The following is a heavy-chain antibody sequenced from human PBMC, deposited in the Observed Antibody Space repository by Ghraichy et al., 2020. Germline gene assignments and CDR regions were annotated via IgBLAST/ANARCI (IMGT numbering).Heavy chain of an antibody. D-gene: IGHD1-26*01. CDR3: AREWYSGSYLDWFDP. V-gene: IGHV4-59*01. CDR2: IYYSGST. CDR1: GGSISSYY. J-gene: IGHJ5*02. Sequence: SETLSLTCTVSGGSISSYYWSWIRQPPGKGLEWFGYIYYSGSTNYNPSLKSRVTISVDTSKNQFSLKLSSVTAADTAVYYCAREWYSGSYLDWFDPWGQGTLVTVSS.